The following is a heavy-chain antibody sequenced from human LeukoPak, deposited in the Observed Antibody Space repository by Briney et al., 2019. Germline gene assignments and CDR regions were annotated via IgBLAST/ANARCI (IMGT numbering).Heavy chain of an antibody. J-gene: IGHJ6*03. CDR1: GGSISSHLYF. Sequence: SETLSLTSTVAGGSISSHLYFWAWIRQPPGNGLEWIGSIYYGGSTYYNPSMKRRVTISVDTSKDDFSLKLASVTAADAAMYYCARMVRGVVLGPNYYPYHMDVWGTGTTVSVSS. V-gene: IGHV4-39*02. D-gene: IGHD3-10*01. CDR2: IYYGGST. CDR3: ARMVRGVVLGPNYYPYHMDV.